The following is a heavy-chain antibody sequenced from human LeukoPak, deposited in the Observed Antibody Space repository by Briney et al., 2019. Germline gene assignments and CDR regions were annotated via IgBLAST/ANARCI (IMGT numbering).Heavy chain of an antibody. Sequence: SVKVSCKASGGTFSSYAISWVRQAPGQGLEWMGGIIPIFGTANYAQKFQGRVTITADESTSTAYMELSSLRSEDTAAYYCARLRYGSGSYDAFDIWGQGTMATVSS. D-gene: IGHD3-10*01. CDR1: GGTFSSYA. CDR3: ARLRYGSGSYDAFDI. J-gene: IGHJ3*02. V-gene: IGHV1-69*01. CDR2: IIPIFGTA.